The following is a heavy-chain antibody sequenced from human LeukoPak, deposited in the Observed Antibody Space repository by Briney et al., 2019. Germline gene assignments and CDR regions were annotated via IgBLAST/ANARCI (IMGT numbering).Heavy chain of an antibody. D-gene: IGHD4-23*01. J-gene: IGHJ5*02. CDR3: ARENGGKPGWNERENWFDP. Sequence: PSETLSLTCTVSGGSISSSSYYWGWIRQPPGKGLEWIGSIYYSGSTYYNPSLKSRVTISVDTSKNQFSLKLSSVTAADTAVYYCARENGGKPGWNERENWFDPWGQGTLVTVPS. CDR1: GGSISSSSYY. CDR2: IYYSGST. V-gene: IGHV4-39*02.